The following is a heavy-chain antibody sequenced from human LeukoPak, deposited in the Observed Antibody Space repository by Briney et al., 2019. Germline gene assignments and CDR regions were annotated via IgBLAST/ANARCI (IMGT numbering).Heavy chain of an antibody. J-gene: IGHJ5*02. CDR3: ARLRSKYWFDP. Sequence: PGGSLRLSCAASGFTFSSYGMHWVRQAPGKGLEWVAVIWYDGSNDYYANSVKGRFTISRDNSKNTLYLQMTSLRADDTAVYYCARLRSKYWFDPWGQGTLVTVSS. CDR1: GFTFSSYG. V-gene: IGHV3-33*01. CDR2: IWYDGSND. D-gene: IGHD4-11*01.